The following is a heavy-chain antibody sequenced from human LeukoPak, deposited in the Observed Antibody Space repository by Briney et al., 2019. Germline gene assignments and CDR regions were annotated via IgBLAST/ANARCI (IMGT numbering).Heavy chain of an antibody. D-gene: IGHD6-19*01. CDR1: GFTFSTYS. V-gene: IGHV3-21*01. J-gene: IGHJ4*02. CDR2: ISSNSSYI. Sequence: PGGSLRLSCAASGFTFSTYSMNWVRQASGKGLEWVSSISSNSSYIYYADSVKGRFTISRDNAKNALYLHMNSLRAKDTAVYYCARDLNTGYSSGWYIDYWGQGTLVSVSS. CDR3: ARDLNTGYSSGWYIDY.